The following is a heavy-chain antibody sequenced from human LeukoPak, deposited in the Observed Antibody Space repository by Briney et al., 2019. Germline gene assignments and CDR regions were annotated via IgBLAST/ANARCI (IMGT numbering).Heavy chain of an antibody. CDR2: ISAYNGNT. CDR1: GYTFTSYG. J-gene: IGHJ2*01. V-gene: IGHV1-18*01. CDR3: ARVCCAHIVVVTEPSWYFDL. Sequence: ASVKVSCKASGYTFTSYGISWVRQAPGQGLEWMGWISAYNGNTNYAQKLQGRVTMTTDTSTSTAYMELRSLRSDDTAVYYCARVCCAHIVVVTEPSWYFDLWGRGTLVTVSS. D-gene: IGHD2-21*02.